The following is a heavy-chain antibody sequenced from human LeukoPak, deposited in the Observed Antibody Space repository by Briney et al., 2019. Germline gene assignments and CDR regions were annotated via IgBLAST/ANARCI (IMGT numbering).Heavy chain of an antibody. Sequence: GGSLRHACAASGFTFSSYSMNWVRQAPGKGLEWVSDISSSSSTIYYADSVKGRFTISRDNAKNTLYLQMNSLRAEDTAVYYCARERKYDSNFDYWAREPWSPSP. D-gene: IGHD1-1*01. CDR1: GFTFSSYS. CDR2: ISSSSSTI. CDR3: ARERKYDSNFDY. V-gene: IGHV3-48*01. J-gene: IGHJ4*02.